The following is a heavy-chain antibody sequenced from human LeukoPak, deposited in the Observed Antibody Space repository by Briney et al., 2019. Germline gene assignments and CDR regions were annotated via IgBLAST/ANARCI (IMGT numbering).Heavy chain of an antibody. CDR1: GYTFTSYY. J-gene: IGHJ5*02. Sequence: ASVKVSCKASGYTFTSYYMHWVRQAPGQGLEWMGIINPSGGSTSYAQKFQGRVTMTRDMSTSTVYMELSSLRSEDTAVYYCARGTSRITIFGVVLDPWGQGTLVTVSS. CDR3: ARGTSRITIFGVVLDP. V-gene: IGHV1-46*01. D-gene: IGHD3-3*01. CDR2: INPSGGST.